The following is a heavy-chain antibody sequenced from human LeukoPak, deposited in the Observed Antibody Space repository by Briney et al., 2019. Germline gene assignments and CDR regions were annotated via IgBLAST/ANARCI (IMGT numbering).Heavy chain of an antibody. D-gene: IGHD2-2*01. CDR1: GFTFSSYG. CDR3: AIAGEALRSTSCFQRFDP. J-gene: IGHJ5*02. V-gene: IGHV3-30*02. CDR2: IRYDGSNK. Sequence: GGSLRLSCAASGFTFSSYGMHWVRQAPGKGLEWVAFIRYDGSNKYYADSVKGRFTISRDNSKNTLYLQMNSLRAEDTAVYYCAIAGEALRSTSCFQRFDPWGQGTLVTVSS.